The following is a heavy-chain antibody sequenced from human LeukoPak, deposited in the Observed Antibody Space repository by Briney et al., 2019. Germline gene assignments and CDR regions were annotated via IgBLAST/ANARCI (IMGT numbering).Heavy chain of an antibody. V-gene: IGHV3-23*01. Sequence: PGGSLRLSCAASGFTFSSYAMNWVRQAPWQGLEWVSTLSGSDGSTYYADSVKGRFTISRDNSKNTLSLQMNSLRAEDTAIYYCAKGYYADYFFDYWGQGTLVTVSS. J-gene: IGHJ4*02. CDR1: GFTFSSYA. CDR3: AKGYYADYFFDY. CDR2: LSGSDGST. D-gene: IGHD4-17*01.